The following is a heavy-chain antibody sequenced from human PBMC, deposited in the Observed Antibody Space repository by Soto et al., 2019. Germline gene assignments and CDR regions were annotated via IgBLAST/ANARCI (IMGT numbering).Heavy chain of an antibody. D-gene: IGHD1-1*01. J-gene: IGHJ6*02. CDR1: GAPITINY. CDR3: ARDLWVEPELYYYGMDV. V-gene: IGHV4-59*01. CDR2: IYYSGST. Sequence: SETLSLTCTVSGAPITINYWSWIRQAPGKGLEWIGYIYYSGSTTYNPSLKSRVTMSADTSKDQFSLKLNSVTAADTAVYYCARDLWVEPELYYYGMDVWGQGTTVTVSS.